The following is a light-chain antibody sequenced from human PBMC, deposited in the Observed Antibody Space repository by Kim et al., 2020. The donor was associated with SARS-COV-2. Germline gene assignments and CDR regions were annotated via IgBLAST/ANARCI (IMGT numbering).Light chain of an antibody. CDR1: QNISGW. CDR2: HAS. CDR3: QHLGT. Sequence: STLSAYVGDRVTITCRASQNISGWLAWYQQKPGKAPKLLIYHASSWESGVPARFSGSGSGTEFTLTSNSLQPDDFATYYCQHLGTFGLGTKVDIK. J-gene: IGKJ1*01. V-gene: IGKV1-5*01.